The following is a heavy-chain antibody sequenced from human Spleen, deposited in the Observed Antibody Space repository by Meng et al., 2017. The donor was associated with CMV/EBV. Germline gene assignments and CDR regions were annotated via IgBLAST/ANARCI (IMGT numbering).Heavy chain of an antibody. D-gene: IGHD1-20*01. Sequence: SETLSLTCTVSGGSISSYYWSWIRQPPGKGLEWIGYIYYSGSTNYNPSLKSRVTISVDTSKNQFSLKLSSVTAADTAVYYCARITMHYSHDYWGQGTLVTVSS. CDR3: ARITMHYSHDY. CDR1: GGSISSYY. CDR2: IYYSGST. J-gene: IGHJ4*02. V-gene: IGHV4-59*01.